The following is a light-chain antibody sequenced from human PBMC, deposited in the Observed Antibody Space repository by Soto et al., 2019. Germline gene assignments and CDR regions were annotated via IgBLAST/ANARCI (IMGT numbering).Light chain of an antibody. Sequence: IQLTQSPSSLSASVGETVTITCRASQDIDNSLNWYQHKPGKAPKLLVYAVSFLETGVPSRFSGRGSGTVFSLTINSLQSDDFARYYCQQHDGRPTMTFGQGTRL. CDR1: QDIDNS. CDR3: QQHDGRPTMT. V-gene: IGKV1-33*01. CDR2: AVS. J-gene: IGKJ5*01.